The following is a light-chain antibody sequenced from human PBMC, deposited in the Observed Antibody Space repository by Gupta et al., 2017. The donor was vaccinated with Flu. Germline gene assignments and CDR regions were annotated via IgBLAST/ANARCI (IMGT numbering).Light chain of an antibody. J-gene: IGLJ3*02. CDR3: SSYTSNTTPV. V-gene: IGLV2-14*01. CDR2: EVT. CDR1: SNDVGGYSY. Sequence: QSALTQHASVSGSPGQSTTISCTGTSNDVGGYSYVSWYQQRPGKAPKLRIYEVTNRPSGVSNRFSGSKSGNTASLTISGLQAEDEADYYCSSYTSNTTPVFGGGTELTVL.